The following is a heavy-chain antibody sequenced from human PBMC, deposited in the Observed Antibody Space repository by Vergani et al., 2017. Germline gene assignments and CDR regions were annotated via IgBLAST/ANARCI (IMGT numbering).Heavy chain of an antibody. J-gene: IGHJ6*02. V-gene: IGHV3-30*18. CDR1: GFTFSSYG. D-gene: IGHD3-3*01. CDR2: ISYDGSNQ. CDR3: AKDLIITMFGVNYGMDV. Sequence: QVQLVESGGGVVQPGRSLRLSCAASGFTFSSYGMHWVRQAQGKGLEWVAVISYDGSNQYYADSVKGRFTISRNNSKNTLYLQMTSLRAEYTSVYYCAKDLIITMFGVNYGMDVWGQGP.